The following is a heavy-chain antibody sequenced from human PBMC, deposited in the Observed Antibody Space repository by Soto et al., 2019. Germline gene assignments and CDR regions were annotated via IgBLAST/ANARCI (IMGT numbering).Heavy chain of an antibody. V-gene: IGHV4-31*03. D-gene: IGHD4-17*01. J-gene: IGHJ5*02. Sequence: QVQLQESGPGLVKPSQTLSLTCTVSGGSISSGGYYWSWIRQHPGKGLEWIGYIYYSGSTYYNPSLKGRVTMSVDTSKNQFSLKLSSVTAADTAVYYCAREADYGDYDRWFDPWGQGTLVTVSS. CDR1: GGSISSGGYY. CDR2: IYYSGST. CDR3: AREADYGDYDRWFDP.